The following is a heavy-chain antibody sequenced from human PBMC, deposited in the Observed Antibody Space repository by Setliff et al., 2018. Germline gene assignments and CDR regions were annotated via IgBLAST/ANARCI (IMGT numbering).Heavy chain of an antibody. CDR2: ISTYNGKT. J-gene: IGHJ4*02. CDR1: GYSFTVFG. CDR3: ARDFLGQWGGKGGLDY. V-gene: IGHV1-18*01. Sequence: VASVKVSCKTSGYSFTVFGISWVRQAPGQGLEWMGWISTYNGKTNYAQKFQGRVTMTRDTSTSTVYVELSSLRSEDTAVYYCARDFLGQWGGKGGLDYWGQGTLVTVSS. D-gene: IGHD6-19*01.